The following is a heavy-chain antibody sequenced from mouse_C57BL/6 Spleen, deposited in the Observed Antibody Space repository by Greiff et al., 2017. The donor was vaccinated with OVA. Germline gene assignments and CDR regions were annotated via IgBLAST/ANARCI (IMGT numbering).Heavy chain of an antibody. CDR3: ARGAGTGFAY. CDR1: GYTFTSYW. Sequence: QVQLQQPGAELVKPGASVKLSCKASGYTFTSYWMQWVKQRPGQGLEWIGEIDPSDSYTNYNQKFKGKATLTVDTSSSTAYMQHSSLTSEDSAVYYCARGAGTGFAYWGQGTLVTVSA. V-gene: IGHV1-50*01. D-gene: IGHD4-1*01. J-gene: IGHJ3*01. CDR2: IDPSDSYT.